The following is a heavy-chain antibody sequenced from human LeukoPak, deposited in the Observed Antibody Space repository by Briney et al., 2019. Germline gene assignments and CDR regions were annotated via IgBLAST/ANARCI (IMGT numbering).Heavy chain of an antibody. D-gene: IGHD3-22*01. CDR2: YDGSNK. Sequence: YDGSNKYYAASVKGRFTISRDNSKNTLYLQMNSLRAEDTAVYYCAKDGAITMILGVDAFDIWGQGTMVTVSS. J-gene: IGHJ3*02. CDR3: AKDGAITMILGVDAFDI. V-gene: IGHV3-33*06.